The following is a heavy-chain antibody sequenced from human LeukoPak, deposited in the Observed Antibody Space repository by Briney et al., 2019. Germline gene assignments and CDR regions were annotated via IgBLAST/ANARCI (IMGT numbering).Heavy chain of an antibody. D-gene: IGHD3-22*01. Sequence: ASVKVSCMASGYTFTSYGISWVRQAPGQGLEWMGWISAYNGNTNYAQKLQGRVTMTTDTSTSTAYMELRSLRSDDTAVYYCARDGVYYDSSGYYTRAFDYWGQGTLVTVSS. J-gene: IGHJ4*02. CDR2: ISAYNGNT. CDR1: GYTFTSYG. CDR3: ARDGVYYDSSGYYTRAFDY. V-gene: IGHV1-18*01.